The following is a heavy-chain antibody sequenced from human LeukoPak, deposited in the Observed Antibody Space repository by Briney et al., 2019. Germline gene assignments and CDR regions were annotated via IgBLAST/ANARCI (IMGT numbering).Heavy chain of an antibody. J-gene: IGHJ6*02. CDR2: INPSGGST. CDR1: GYTFTNYY. Sequence: ASVTVSCKASGYTFTNYYIHWVRQAPGQGLEWMGIINPSGGSTSYAQKFQGRVTMTRDTSTSTVYMELSSLRSEDTAVYYCIRFLGEGMDVWGQGTTVTVSS. D-gene: IGHD3-3*01. V-gene: IGHV1-46*01. CDR3: IRFLGEGMDV.